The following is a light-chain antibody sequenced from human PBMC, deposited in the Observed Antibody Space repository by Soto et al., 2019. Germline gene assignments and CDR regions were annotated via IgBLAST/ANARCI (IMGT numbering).Light chain of an antibody. CDR2: NTN. CDR1: SGSVSTTYY. Sequence: QTVVTQEPSFSVSPGGTVTLTCALNSGSVSTTYYPSWYQLTPGQAPRTLIYNTNIRSSGVPDRFSGSILGNKAALTITGAQADDDSDYYCVLYMGSGISVFGGGTQLTVL. J-gene: IGLJ2*01. V-gene: IGLV8-61*01. CDR3: VLYMGSGISV.